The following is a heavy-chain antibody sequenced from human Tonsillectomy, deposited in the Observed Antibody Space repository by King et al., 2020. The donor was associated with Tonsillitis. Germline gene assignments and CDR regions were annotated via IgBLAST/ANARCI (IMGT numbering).Heavy chain of an antibody. CDR1: GGSISSSTCY. V-gene: IGHV4-39*02. D-gene: IGHD6-19*01. CDR3: ATLSWGVAGTGPQFDY. Sequence: QLQESGPGLVKPSETLSLTCTVSGGSISSSTCYWSWIRQPPGKGLEWIGNIYYSGSTYHNPSLKSRVAISVDTSKNHFSLKLSSVTAADTAVYYCATLSWGVAGTGPQFDYWSQGTLVPVSS. J-gene: IGHJ4*02. CDR2: IYYSGST.